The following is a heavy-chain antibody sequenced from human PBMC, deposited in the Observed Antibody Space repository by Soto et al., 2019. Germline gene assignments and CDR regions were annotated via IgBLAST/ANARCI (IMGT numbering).Heavy chain of an antibody. CDR1: GFTFSSYS. J-gene: IGHJ4*02. CDR2: ISSSSSYI. Sequence: EVQLVESGGGMVKPGGSLRLSCAASGFTFSSYSMNWVRQAPGKGLEWVSYISSSSSYIYYADSVEVRFTIARDNAKNSLYLQMNSLRAEDTAVYYCVRDLYSSSAGSVDYWGQGTLVIVSS. CDR3: VRDLYSSSAGSVDY. V-gene: IGHV3-21*01. D-gene: IGHD6-6*01.